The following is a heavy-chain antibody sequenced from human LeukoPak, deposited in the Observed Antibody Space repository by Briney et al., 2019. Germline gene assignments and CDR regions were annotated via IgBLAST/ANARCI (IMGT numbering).Heavy chain of an antibody. CDR1: GFTFSSYE. Sequence: GGSLRLSCAASGFTFSSYEMNWVRQAPGKGLEWVSYISSSGSTIYYADSVKGRFTISRDNAKNSLYLQMNSLRAEDTAVYYCASLITVTTDYYYMDVWGKGTTVTIPS. CDR3: ASLITVTTDYYYMDV. CDR2: ISSSGSTI. V-gene: IGHV3-48*03. J-gene: IGHJ6*03. D-gene: IGHD4-17*01.